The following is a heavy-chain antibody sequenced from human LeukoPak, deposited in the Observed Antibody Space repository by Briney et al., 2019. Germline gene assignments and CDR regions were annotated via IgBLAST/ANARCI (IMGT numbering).Heavy chain of an antibody. CDR2: MNPNNGNT. CDR3: VRDGEGVAISVNYWFDP. J-gene: IGHJ5*02. Sequence: ASVKVSCNASGFTFTSYDINWVRQPSGQGLEWMGWMNPNNGNTGYAQKFQGRVTMTRDTSISTAYMELRGLRSEDTAVYYCVRDGEGVAISVNYWFDPWGQGTLVTVSS. D-gene: IGHD3-10*01. CDR1: GFTFTSYD. V-gene: IGHV1-8*01.